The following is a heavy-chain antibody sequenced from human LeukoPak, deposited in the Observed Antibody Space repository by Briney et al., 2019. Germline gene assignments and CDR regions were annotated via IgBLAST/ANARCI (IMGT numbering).Heavy chain of an antibody. D-gene: IGHD6-25*01. CDR3: ARGGQRFDP. V-gene: IGHV4-59*12. J-gene: IGHJ5*02. CDR1: GGSINSYY. CDR2: IYYTGTT. Sequence: SETLSLTCTVSGGSINSYYWTWIRQPPGKGLECIGSIYYTGTTSYNSSLKSRVTMSIDTSKNQFSLKLSSVTAADTAVYYCARGGQRFDPWGQGTLVTVSS.